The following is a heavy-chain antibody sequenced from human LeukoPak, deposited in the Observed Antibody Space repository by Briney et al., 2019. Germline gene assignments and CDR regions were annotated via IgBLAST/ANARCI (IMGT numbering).Heavy chain of an antibody. V-gene: IGHV1-3*01. CDR3: ARDRIIMVRGIEY. D-gene: IGHD3-10*01. CDR1: GYTFTSYA. J-gene: IGHJ4*02. Sequence: GASVKVSCKASGYTFTSYAMHWVRQAPGQRLEWMGWINAGNGNTKCSQKFQGRVTITRDTSASTAYMELSSLRSEDTAVYYCARDRIIMVRGIEYWGQGTLVTVSS. CDR2: INAGNGNT.